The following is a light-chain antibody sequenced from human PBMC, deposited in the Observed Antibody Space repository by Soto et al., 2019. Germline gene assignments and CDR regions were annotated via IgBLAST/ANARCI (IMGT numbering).Light chain of an antibody. CDR2: TNG. CDR3: QSYDSGLSGSV. CDR1: SSNIGAGYD. Sequence: QSVLTQPPSVSGAPGQTITISCTGSSSNIGAGYDVNWYQHLPGAAPKLLIYTNGNRPSGVPDRFSGSKSGTSASLAITGLQAEDEADYYCQSYDSGLSGSVFGGGTKLTVL. J-gene: IGLJ3*02. V-gene: IGLV1-40*01.